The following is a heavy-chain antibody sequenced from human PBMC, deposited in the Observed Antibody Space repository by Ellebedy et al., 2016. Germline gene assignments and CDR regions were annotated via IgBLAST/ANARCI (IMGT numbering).Heavy chain of an antibody. CDR1: GYTFTSYG. CDR2: ISAYNGNT. J-gene: IGHJ4*02. V-gene: IGHV1-18*01. CDR3: ARGVTNFWSGYLDY. D-gene: IGHD3-3*01. Sequence: ASVKVSXXASGYTFTSYGISWVRQAPGQGLEWMGWISAYNGNTNYAQKLQGRVTMTTDTSTSTAYMELRSLRSDDTAVYYCARGVTNFWSGYLDYWGQGTLVTVSS.